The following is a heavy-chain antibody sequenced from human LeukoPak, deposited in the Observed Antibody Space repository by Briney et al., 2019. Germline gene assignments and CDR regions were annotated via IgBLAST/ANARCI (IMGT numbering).Heavy chain of an antibody. V-gene: IGHV3-48*02. CDR3: ARGINYFDY. J-gene: IGHJ4*02. CDR2: ISGSTSTI. CDR1: GFAFNSYS. Sequence: GGSLRLSCAASGFAFNSYSMNWVRQAPGKGLEWVSYISGSTSTIDYADSVKGRFTISRDNAKNSLYLQMSSLRDEDTAVYYCARGINYFDYWGQGTLVTVSS.